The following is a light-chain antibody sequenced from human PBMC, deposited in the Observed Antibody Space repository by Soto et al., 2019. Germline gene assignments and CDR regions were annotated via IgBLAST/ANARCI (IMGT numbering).Light chain of an antibody. CDR2: WAS. V-gene: IGKV4-1*01. Sequence: DIVVTQSPDSLAVSLGERATINCKSSQSVLYSSNNKNYLAWYQQKPGQPPKLLFYWASTRESGVPDRFSVSGSGTDFTLTISSLQAEDVAVYFCQQYYTSPWTFGQGTKVEIK. CDR3: QQYYTSPWT. J-gene: IGKJ1*01. CDR1: QSVLYSSNNKNY.